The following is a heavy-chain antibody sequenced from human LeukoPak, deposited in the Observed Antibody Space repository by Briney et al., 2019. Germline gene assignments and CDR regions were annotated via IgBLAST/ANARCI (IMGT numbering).Heavy chain of an antibody. CDR2: MNPNSGNT. CDR1: GYTFTSYD. D-gene: IGHD3-10*01. CDR3: ARTMVRGVIIKRVWFDP. V-gene: IGHV1-8*01. J-gene: IGHJ5*02. Sequence: ASVKVSCKASGYTFTSYDINWVRQATGQGLEWMGCMNPNSGNTGYAQKFQGRVTMTRNTSISTAYMELSSLRSEDTAVYYCARTMVRGVIIKRVWFDPWGQGTLVTVSS.